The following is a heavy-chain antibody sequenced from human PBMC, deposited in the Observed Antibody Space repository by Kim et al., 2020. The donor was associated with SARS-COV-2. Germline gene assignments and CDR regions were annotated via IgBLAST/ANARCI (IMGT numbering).Heavy chain of an antibody. CDR2: ISYDGSNK. Sequence: GGSLRLSCAASGFTFSSYSMHWVRQAPGKGLEWVSVISYDGSNKYYADSVKGRFTISRDNSKNTLYLQMNSLRAEDTAVYYCANGLDDSSSWYYRLTLPFDPWGQDTLLTVSS. V-gene: IGHV3-30*18. J-gene: IGHJ5*02. D-gene: IGHD6-13*01. CDR3: ANGLDDSSSWYYRLTLPFDP. CDR1: GFTFSSYS.